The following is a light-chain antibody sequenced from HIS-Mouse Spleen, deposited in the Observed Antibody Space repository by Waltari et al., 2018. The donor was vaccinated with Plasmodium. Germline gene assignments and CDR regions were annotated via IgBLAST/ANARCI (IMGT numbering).Light chain of an antibody. V-gene: IGKV1-13*02. Sequence: AIQLTQSPSSLSASVGDRVTITCRASQGISSALAWYQQKPGKAPKLLIYDASSLESGVPSRFSVSGSGTDFTLTISSLQPEDFATYYCQQFNSYPTFGQGTKLEIK. J-gene: IGKJ2*01. CDR2: DAS. CDR3: QQFNSYPT. CDR1: QGISSA.